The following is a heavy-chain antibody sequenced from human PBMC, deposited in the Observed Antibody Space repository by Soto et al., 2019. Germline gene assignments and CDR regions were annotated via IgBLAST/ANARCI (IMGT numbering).Heavy chain of an antibody. J-gene: IGHJ6*02. CDR1: GFTFNSYS. CDR2: ISSSSSTI. D-gene: IGHD2-15*01. V-gene: IGHV3-48*02. CDR3: ARDFSSGCSGGSCSYYYYYGMDV. Sequence: GGSLRLSCAAPGFTFNSYSMKWVRPAPGKGLEWVSYISSSSSTIYYADSVKGRFSISRDDAKNSLYLQMNSLRDEDTAVYYCARDFSSGCSGGSCSYYYYYGMDVWGQGTTVTVSS.